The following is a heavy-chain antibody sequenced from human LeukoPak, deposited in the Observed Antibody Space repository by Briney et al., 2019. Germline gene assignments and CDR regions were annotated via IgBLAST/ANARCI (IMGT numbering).Heavy chain of an antibody. D-gene: IGHD3-10*01. Sequence: SXXXSWVRQAPGKGLEWGSVIYSGGSTYYADSVKGRFTISRDNSKNTLYLQMNSLRAEDTAVYYCARAKGSGSYLDWGQGTLVTVSS. CDR1: SXX. V-gene: IGHV3-66*01. CDR3: ARAKGSGSYLD. CDR2: IYSGGST. J-gene: IGHJ4*02.